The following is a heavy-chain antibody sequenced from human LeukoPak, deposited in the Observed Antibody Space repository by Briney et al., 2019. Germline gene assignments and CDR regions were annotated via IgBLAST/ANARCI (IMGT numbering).Heavy chain of an antibody. CDR1: GGTFSIYA. CDR3: ASRVVKYQLLYDYFDY. D-gene: IGHD2-2*02. CDR2: IIPIFGTA. J-gene: IGHJ4*02. V-gene: IGHV1-69*05. Sequence: SVKVSCTASGGTFSIYAISWVRQAPGQGLEWMGGIIPIFGTANYAQKFQGRVTITTDESTSTAYMVLSSLRSEDTAVYYCASRVVKYQLLYDYFDYWGQGTLVTVSS.